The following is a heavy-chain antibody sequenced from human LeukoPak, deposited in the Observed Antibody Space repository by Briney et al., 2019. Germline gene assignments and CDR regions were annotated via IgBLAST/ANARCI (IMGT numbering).Heavy chain of an antibody. D-gene: IGHD3-10*01. J-gene: IGHJ4*02. CDR1: GFTFSDYY. Sequence: GGSLRLSCAASGFTFSDYYMSWIRQAPGKGLEWVSYISSSGSTIYYADSVKGRFTISRDNARNSLYLQMNSLRAEDTAVYYCARDLTMVRGVPLGYWGQGTLVTVSS. CDR3: ARDLTMVRGVPLGY. CDR2: ISSSGSTI. V-gene: IGHV3-11*04.